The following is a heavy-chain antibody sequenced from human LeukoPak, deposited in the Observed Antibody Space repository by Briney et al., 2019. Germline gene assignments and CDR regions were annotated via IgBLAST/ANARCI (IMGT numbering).Heavy chain of an antibody. V-gene: IGHV3-23*01. Sequence: GSLVLPLGAPGFPLNNYGLSWVRQAPGKGLEWGSGISGSGGSTHYADSVKGRFTISRDNSKNTLYLQMNSLRAEDTAVYYCAKGWDYYGSGSSLDYWGQGTLVTVSS. CDR2: ISGSGGST. CDR1: GFPLNNYG. CDR3: AKGWDYYGSGSSLDY. J-gene: IGHJ4*02. D-gene: IGHD3-10*01.